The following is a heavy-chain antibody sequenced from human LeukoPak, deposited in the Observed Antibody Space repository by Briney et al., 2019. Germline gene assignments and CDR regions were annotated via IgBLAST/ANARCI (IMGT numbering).Heavy chain of an antibody. CDR3: ARGRADFWSGYNFDY. Sequence: NSSETLSLTCTVSGGSISSYYWSWIRQPPGKGLEWIGYIYYSGSTNYNPSLKGRVTISVDTSKNQFSLKLSSVTAADTAVYYCARGRADFWSGYNFDYWGQGTLITVSS. CDR1: GGSISSYY. J-gene: IGHJ4*02. V-gene: IGHV4-59*01. D-gene: IGHD3-3*01. CDR2: IYYSGST.